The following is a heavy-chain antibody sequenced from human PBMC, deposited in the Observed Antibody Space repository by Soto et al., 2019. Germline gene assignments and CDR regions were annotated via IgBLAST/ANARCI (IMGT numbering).Heavy chain of an antibody. J-gene: IGHJ6*02. D-gene: IGHD2-2*01. CDR1: GGSISSHY. CDR3: ARMDVVVPAAIWYYGMDV. Sequence: SETLSLTCTVSGGSISSHYWSWIRQPPGKGLEWIGYIYYSGSTNYNPSLKSRVTISVDTSKNQFSLKLSSVTAADTAVYYCARMDVVVPAAIWYYGMDVWGQGTTVTVSS. CDR2: IYYSGST. V-gene: IGHV4-59*11.